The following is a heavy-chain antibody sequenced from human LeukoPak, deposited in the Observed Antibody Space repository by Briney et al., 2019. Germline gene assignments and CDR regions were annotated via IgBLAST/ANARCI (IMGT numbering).Heavy chain of an antibody. CDR1: GYSISSGYY. V-gene: IGHV4-38-2*01. CDR2: IYHSGST. J-gene: IGHJ4*02. Sequence: SETLSLTCAVSGYSISSGYYWGWIRQPPGQGLEWIGSIYHSGSTYYNPSLRSRVTISVDTSKNQFSLKLSSVTAADTAVYYCARHWFGEYFDYWGQGTLVTVSS. D-gene: IGHD3-10*01. CDR3: ARHWFGEYFDY.